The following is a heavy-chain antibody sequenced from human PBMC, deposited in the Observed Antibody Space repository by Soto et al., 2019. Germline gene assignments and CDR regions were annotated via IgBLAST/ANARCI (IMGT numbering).Heavy chain of an antibody. V-gene: IGHV4-59*08. CDR1: GGSISSYY. J-gene: IGHJ4*02. D-gene: IGHD3-10*01. CDR3: ARHNYGSGSTYFDY. Sequence: SETLSLTCTVSGGSISSYYWSWIRQPPGKGLEWIGYIYYSGSTNYNPSLKSRVTISVDTSKNQFSLELNSMTAADTAVYYCARHNYGSGSTYFDYWGQGTLVTVS. CDR2: IYYSGST.